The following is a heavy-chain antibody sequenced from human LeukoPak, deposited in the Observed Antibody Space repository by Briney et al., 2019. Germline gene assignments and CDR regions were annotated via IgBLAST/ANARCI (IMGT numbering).Heavy chain of an antibody. Sequence: ASVKVSCKASGGTFSSYAISWVRQAPGQGLEWMGRIIPILGIANYAQKFQGRVTITADKSTSTAYMELSSLRSEDTAVYYCASVTYSSFEDFDYWGQGTLVTVSS. D-gene: IGHD2-2*01. CDR3: ASVTYSSFEDFDY. V-gene: IGHV1-69*04. J-gene: IGHJ4*02. CDR1: GGTFSSYA. CDR2: IIPILGIA.